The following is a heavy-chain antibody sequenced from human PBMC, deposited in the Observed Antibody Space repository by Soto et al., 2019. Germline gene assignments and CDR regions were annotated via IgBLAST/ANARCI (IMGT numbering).Heavy chain of an antibody. CDR2: LSDSGGSI. D-gene: IGHD3-22*01. J-gene: IGHJ4*02. V-gene: IGHV3-23*01. CDR3: GKAISDYYAPFYF. Sequence: PGGSLRLSCTASGFTFSSHAMTWVRQAPGKGLEWVSGLSDSGGSIYYADSVKGRFTISRDNSMNTLCLQMKTLRAEDTAVYYCGKAISDYYAPFYFWGQGTLVTVSS. CDR1: GFTFSSHA.